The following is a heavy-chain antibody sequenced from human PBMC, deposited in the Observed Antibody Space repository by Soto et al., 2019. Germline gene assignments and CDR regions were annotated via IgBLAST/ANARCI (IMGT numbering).Heavy chain of an antibody. CDR1: GFTFSSYA. Sequence: PVGSLRLSCAASGFTFSSYAMSWVRQAPGKGLEWVSAISGSGGSTYYADSVKGRFTISRDNSKNTLYLQMNSLRAEDTAVYYCAKVLPDYGDLYYFDYWGQGTLVTVSS. D-gene: IGHD4-17*01. J-gene: IGHJ4*02. CDR2: ISGSGGST. V-gene: IGHV3-23*01. CDR3: AKVLPDYGDLYYFDY.